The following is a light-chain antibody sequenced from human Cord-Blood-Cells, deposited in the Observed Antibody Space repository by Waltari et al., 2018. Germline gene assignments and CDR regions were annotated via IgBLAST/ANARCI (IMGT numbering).Light chain of an antibody. Sequence: EIVMTQSPATLSVSPGERATPPCRASQSVSSNLAWYQQKPGPAPRLLIYGASTRATGIPARFSGSGSGTEFTLTISSLQSEDFAVYYCQQYNNWPPLTFGGGTKVEIK. CDR3: QQYNNWPPLT. CDR1: QSVSSN. V-gene: IGKV3-15*01. CDR2: GAS. J-gene: IGKJ4*01.